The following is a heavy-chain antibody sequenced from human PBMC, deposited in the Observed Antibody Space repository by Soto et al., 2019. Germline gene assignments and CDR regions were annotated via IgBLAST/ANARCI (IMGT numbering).Heavy chain of an antibody. D-gene: IGHD2-15*01. Sequence: QVQLGESGGGVVQPGRSLRLSCAGSGFTFSNYGLHWVRQAPGKGLECVAVISYDGSHKYYADSVKGRFTISRDNSNNMMYLQMDSLRAEDTAVYYCAKDGAPRYCSRSSCHPAGAYWGQGTLVTVSS. CDR2: ISYDGSHK. V-gene: IGHV3-30*18. CDR1: GFTFSNYG. CDR3: AKDGAPRYCSRSSCHPAGAY. J-gene: IGHJ4*02.